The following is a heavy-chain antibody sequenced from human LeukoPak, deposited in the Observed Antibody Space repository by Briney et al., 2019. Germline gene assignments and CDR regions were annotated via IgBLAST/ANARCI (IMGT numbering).Heavy chain of an antibody. CDR3: ASVADY. Sequence: GGSLRLSCAASGFSISSYAMNWVRQAPGKGLESVAVISYDGTNKNYADSVKGRFTISRETSKNTLFLQMNSLRSEDTAVYYCASVADYWGQGTLVTVSS. CDR1: GFSISSYA. CDR2: ISYDGTNK. J-gene: IGHJ4*02. V-gene: IGHV3-30*04.